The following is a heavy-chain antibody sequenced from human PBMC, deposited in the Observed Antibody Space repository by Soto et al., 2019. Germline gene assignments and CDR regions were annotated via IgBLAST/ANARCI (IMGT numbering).Heavy chain of an antibody. Sequence: SLRLSCAASGFTFSSYGMHWVRQAPGQGLEWVAVISYDGSNKYYADPVKGRFTISRDNSKNTLYLQMNSLRAEDTAVYYCAKSGRWLQLGLYYFDYWGQGTLVTVSS. CDR1: GFTFSSYG. CDR3: AKSGRWLQLGLYYFDY. V-gene: IGHV3-30*18. D-gene: IGHD5-12*01. J-gene: IGHJ4*02. CDR2: ISYDGSNK.